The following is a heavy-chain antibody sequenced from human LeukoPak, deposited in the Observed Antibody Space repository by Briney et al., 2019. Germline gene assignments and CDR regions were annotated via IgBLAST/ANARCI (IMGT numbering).Heavy chain of an antibody. D-gene: IGHD3-3*01. CDR2: IIPIFGTA. CDR1: GGTFSSYA. J-gene: IGHJ5*02. Sequence: SVKVSCKASGGTFSSYAISWVRQAPGQGLEWMGGIIPIFGTANYAQKFQGRVTITADESTSTAYMELSSLRSEDTAVYYCARTVTIFGVVTPLYGFDPWGQGTLVTVSS. V-gene: IGHV1-69*01. CDR3: ARTVTIFGVVTPLYGFDP.